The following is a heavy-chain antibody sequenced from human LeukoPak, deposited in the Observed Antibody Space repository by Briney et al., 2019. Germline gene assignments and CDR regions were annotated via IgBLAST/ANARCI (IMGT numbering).Heavy chain of an antibody. V-gene: IGHV1-2*02. CDR2: INLNSGGT. D-gene: IGHD5-12*01. Sequence: ASVKVSCKASGYTFTDYYMHWVRQAPGQGLEWMGWINLNSGGTNYAQKFQGRVTMTRDTSISTAYMELSRLKSDDTAVYFCARGSGYDYFDYWGQGTLVTVSS. CDR1: GYTFTDYY. CDR3: ARGSGYDYFDY. J-gene: IGHJ4*02.